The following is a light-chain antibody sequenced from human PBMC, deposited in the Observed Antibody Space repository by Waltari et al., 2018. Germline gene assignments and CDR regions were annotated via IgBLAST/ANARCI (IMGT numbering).Light chain of an antibody. J-gene: IGLJ2*01. CDR2: DVR. V-gene: IGLV2-14*03. CDR3: SSFTTSSTVV. Sequence: GQSITISCTGTSSDVGGYNYVSWYQHHPGKVPKLIIFDVRKRPSGVSNRFSGSKSGNTASLTVSGLQTEDEADYYCSSFTTSSTVVFGGGTKLTVL. CDR1: SSDVGGYNY.